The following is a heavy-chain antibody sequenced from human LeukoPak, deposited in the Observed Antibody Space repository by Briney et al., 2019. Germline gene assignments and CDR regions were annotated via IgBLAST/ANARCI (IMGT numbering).Heavy chain of an antibody. V-gene: IGHV1-46*01. CDR3: AREHEDGWNDHLINY. CDR2: INPSGGST. J-gene: IGHJ4*02. CDR1: GSSFTSYY. Sequence: GASVKVSYKASGSSFTSYYMHWVRPAPGQGLEWMGIINPSGGSTSYAQKFQGRVTMTRDTSTSTVYMELSSLRSEDTAVYYCAREHEDGWNDHLINYWGQGTLVTVSS. D-gene: IGHD1-1*01.